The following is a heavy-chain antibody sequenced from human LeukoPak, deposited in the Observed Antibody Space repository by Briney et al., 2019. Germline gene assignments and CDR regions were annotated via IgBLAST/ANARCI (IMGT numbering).Heavy chain of an antibody. Sequence: SETLSLTCTVSGGSISSHYWSWLRQPPGKGLEWIGYIYYSGSTNYNPSLKSRVTISVDTSKNQFSLKLSSVTAADTAVYYCASRGYHTDGYYYYYYLDVWGKGTTVTVSS. CDR3: ASRGYHTDGYYYYYYLDV. J-gene: IGHJ6*03. V-gene: IGHV4-59*11. D-gene: IGHD5-18*01. CDR2: IYYSGST. CDR1: GGSISSHY.